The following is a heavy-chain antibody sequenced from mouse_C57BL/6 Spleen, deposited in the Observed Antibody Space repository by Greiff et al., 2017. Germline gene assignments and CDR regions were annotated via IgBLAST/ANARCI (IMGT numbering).Heavy chain of an antibody. CDR2: INPNNGGT. CDR1: GYTFTDYN. J-gene: IGHJ2*01. Sequence: EVQLQQSGPELVKPGASVKIPCKASGYTFTDYNMDWVKQSHGKSLEWIGDINPNNGGTIYNQKFKGKATLTVVKSSSTAYMELRSLTSEDTAVYYCARRDYGYDEGAYYFDYWGQGTTLTVSS. D-gene: IGHD2-2*01. CDR3: ARRDYGYDEGAYYFDY. V-gene: IGHV1-18*01.